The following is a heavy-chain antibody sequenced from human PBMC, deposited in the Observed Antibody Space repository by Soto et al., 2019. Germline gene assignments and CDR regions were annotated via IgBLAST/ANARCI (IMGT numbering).Heavy chain of an antibody. CDR1: GCSIRSYY. CDR2: IYTSGST. J-gene: IGHJ6*02. Sequence: PSESLSLSCTVSGCSIRSYYWSWIRQPAGKGLEWIGRIYTSGSTNYNPSLKSRVTMSVDTSKNQFSLKLSSVTAADTAVYYCARNRGDYVDGIDVWGQGTTVTVS. CDR3: ARNRGDYVDGIDV. D-gene: IGHD4-17*01. V-gene: IGHV4-4*07.